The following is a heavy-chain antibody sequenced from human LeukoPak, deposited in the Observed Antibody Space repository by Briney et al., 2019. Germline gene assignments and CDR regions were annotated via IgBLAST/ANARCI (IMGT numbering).Heavy chain of an antibody. CDR3: ARFTMVRGVTIDY. CDR2: IYYSGGT. J-gene: IGHJ4*02. CDR1: GGSISSGSYY. Sequence: SETLSLTCTVSGGSISSGSYYWSWIRQPPGKGLEWIGYIYYSGGTNYNPSLKSRVTISVDTSKNQFSLKLSSVTAADTAVYYCARFTMVRGVTIDYWGQGTLVTVSS. V-gene: IGHV4-61*01. D-gene: IGHD3-10*01.